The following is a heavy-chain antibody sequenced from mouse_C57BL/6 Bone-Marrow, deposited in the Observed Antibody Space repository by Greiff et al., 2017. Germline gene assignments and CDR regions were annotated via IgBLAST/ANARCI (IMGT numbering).Heavy chain of an antibody. D-gene: IGHD4-1*02. CDR2: ISSGGSYT. J-gene: IGHJ2*01. CDR3: ARLSNWEVDY. V-gene: IGHV5-6*01. Sequence: EVQRVESGVDLVKPGGSLKLSCAASGFTFSSYGMSWVRQTPDKRLEWVATISSGGSYTYYPDSVKGRFTISRDNAKNTLYLQMSSLKSEDTAMYYCARLSNWEVDYWGQGTTLTVSS. CDR1: GFTFSSYG.